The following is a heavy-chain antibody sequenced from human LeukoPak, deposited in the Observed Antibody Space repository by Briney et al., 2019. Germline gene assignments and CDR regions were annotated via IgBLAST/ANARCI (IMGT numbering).Heavy chain of an antibody. CDR3: ARGPTVSETGYFDY. CDR2: INHRGDT. CDR1: GGSFSTYY. J-gene: IGHJ4*03. Sequence: PSETLSLTYAVYGGSFSTYYWSWIRQSPGKGLEWIAEINHRGDTNYNPSVKSRVTISVDTSKNQFSLKVRSPTAADTAVYYCARGPTVSETGYFDYWGQGTLVTVSS. D-gene: IGHD4-11*01. V-gene: IGHV4-34*01.